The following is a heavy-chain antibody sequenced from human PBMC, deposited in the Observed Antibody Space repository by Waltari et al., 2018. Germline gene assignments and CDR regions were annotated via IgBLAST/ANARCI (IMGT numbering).Heavy chain of an antibody. J-gene: IGHJ5*02. V-gene: IGHV3-30*01. D-gene: IGHD3-9*01. CDR1: GFPFSSYA. CDR2: ISYDGSNK. Sequence: QVQLVESGGGVVQPGRSLSLSCAASGFPFSSYAMHWVRQAPGKGLEWVAVISYDGSNKYYADSVKGRFTISRDNSKNTLYLQMNSLRAEDTAVYYCARPDYDILGFDPWGQGTLVTVSS. CDR3: ARPDYDILGFDP.